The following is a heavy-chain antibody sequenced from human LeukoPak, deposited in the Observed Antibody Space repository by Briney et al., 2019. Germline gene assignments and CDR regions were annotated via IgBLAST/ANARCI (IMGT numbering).Heavy chain of an antibody. Sequence: PGGSLRLSCAASGFTFSGSAMHWVRQASGKGLEWVGRIRSKANSYATAYAASVKGRFTISRDDSKNTAYLQMNSLKTEDTAVYYCTTPSGSSYPWFAPGGREPRATVS. V-gene: IGHV3-73*01. CDR2: IRSKANSYAT. CDR1: GFTFSGSA. CDR3: TTPSGSSYPWFAP. D-gene: IGHD1-26*01. J-gene: IGHJ5*02.